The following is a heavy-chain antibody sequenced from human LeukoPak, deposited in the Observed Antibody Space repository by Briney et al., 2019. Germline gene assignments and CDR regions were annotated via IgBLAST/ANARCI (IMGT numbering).Heavy chain of an antibody. D-gene: IGHD1-26*01. V-gene: IGHV3-30-3*01. CDR3: HSGSYWGGFDY. CDR2: ISYDGSNK. Sequence: GRSLRLSCAASGFTFSSYAMHWVRQAPGKGLEWVAVISYDGSNKYYADSVKGRFTISRDNSKNTLYLQMNSLRAEDTAVYYCHSGSYWGGFDYWGQGTLVTVSS. J-gene: IGHJ4*02. CDR1: GFTFSSYA.